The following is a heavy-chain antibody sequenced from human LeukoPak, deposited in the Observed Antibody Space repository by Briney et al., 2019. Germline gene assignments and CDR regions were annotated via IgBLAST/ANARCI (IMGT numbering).Heavy chain of an antibody. J-gene: IGHJ4*02. D-gene: IGHD2-21*02. CDR2: IYSGGST. Sequence: GGSLRLSCAASEFSVGSNYMTWVRQAPGKGLEWVSLIYSGGSTYYADSVKGRFTISRDNAKNSIYLQMNSLRVEDTAVYYCAKDIVGGGDDYWGQGTLVIVSS. CDR3: AKDIVGGGDDY. V-gene: IGHV3-66*01. CDR1: EFSVGSNY.